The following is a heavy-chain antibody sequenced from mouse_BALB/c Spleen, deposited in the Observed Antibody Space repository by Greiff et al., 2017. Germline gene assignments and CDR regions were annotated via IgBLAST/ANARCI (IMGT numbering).Heavy chain of an antibody. V-gene: IGHV5-6*01. Sequence: EVKLVESGGDLVKPGGSLKLSCAASGFTFSSYGMSWVRQTPDKRLEWVATISSGGSYTYYPDSVKGRFTISRDNAKNTLYLQMSSLKSEDTAMYYCAREGGYGNYAMDYWGQGTSVTVSS. D-gene: IGHD2-10*02. CDR1: GFTFSSYG. CDR2: ISSGGSYT. J-gene: IGHJ4*01. CDR3: AREGGYGNYAMDY.